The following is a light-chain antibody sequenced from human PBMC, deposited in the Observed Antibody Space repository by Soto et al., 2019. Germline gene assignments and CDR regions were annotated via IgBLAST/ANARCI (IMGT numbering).Light chain of an antibody. CDR3: QVWDSSRHVL. Sequence: SYDLTQPPSVSVAPRQTARIACEANNIRSNSVHWYHQKPGQAPVLLVFEQSDRPSGIPERFSASKSGNTATLTISRVEAGDEADYYCQVWDSSRHVLFGGGTKVTVL. CDR2: EQS. CDR1: NIRSNS. V-gene: IGLV3-21*02. J-gene: IGLJ2*01.